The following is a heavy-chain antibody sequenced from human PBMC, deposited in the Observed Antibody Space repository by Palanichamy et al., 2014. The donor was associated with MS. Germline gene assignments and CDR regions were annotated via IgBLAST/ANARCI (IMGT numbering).Heavy chain of an antibody. D-gene: IGHD4-23*01. CDR1: GFTFSGYA. V-gene: IGHV3-23*01. Sequence: EVQLLESGGGMVQPGGSLRLSCAASGFTFSGYAMSWVRQAPGKGLEWVSTISGSGSSTYNADSVKGRFTISRDSSKNTLYLQMNSLRADDTALYYCAKGGNDGGNSRINYWGQGTLVTVSS. CDR2: ISGSGSST. J-gene: IGHJ4*02. CDR3: AKGGNDGGNSRINY.